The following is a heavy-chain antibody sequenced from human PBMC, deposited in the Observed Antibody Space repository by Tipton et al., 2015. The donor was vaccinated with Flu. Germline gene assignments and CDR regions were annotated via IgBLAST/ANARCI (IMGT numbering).Heavy chain of an antibody. D-gene: IGHD6-19*01. J-gene: IGHJ4*02. Sequence: GSLRLSCAASGFTFSRYAMSWVRQAPGKGLEWVSAVSGGGAVRYFADSVKGRFTISRDNSKNTLYLRMNSLRAEDTAIYYCAKVIPEKVAGLDYWGQGTLVTVSS. V-gene: IGHV3-23*01. CDR1: GFTFSRYA. CDR3: AKVIPEKVAGLDY. CDR2: VSGGGAVR.